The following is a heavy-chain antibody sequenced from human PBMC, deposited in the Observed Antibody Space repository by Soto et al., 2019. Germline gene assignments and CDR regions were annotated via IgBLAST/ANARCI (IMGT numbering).Heavy chain of an antibody. CDR3: AREVGDYYDSSGQIGD. Sequence: ASVKVSCKASGYTFTGYYMHWVRQAPGQGLEWMGWINPNSGGTNYAQKFQGRVTMTRDTSISTAYMELSRLRSDDTAVYYCAREVGDYYDSSGQIGDWGQGTLVTVSS. D-gene: IGHD3-22*01. CDR2: INPNSGGT. V-gene: IGHV1-2*02. CDR1: GYTFTGYY. J-gene: IGHJ4*02.